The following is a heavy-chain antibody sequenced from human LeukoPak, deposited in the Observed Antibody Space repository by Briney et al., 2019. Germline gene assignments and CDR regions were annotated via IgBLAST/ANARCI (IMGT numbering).Heavy chain of an antibody. CDR1: GFTFSSYG. CDR2: ISYDGSNK. Sequence: GGSLRLSCAASGFTFSSYGMHWVRQAPGKGLEWVAVISYDGSNKYYADSVKGRFSISRENSQDTLYLQMNSLSAEDTAVYYCAKVAVEYYYGSGSSDYWGQGTLVTVSS. D-gene: IGHD3-10*01. V-gene: IGHV3-30*18. J-gene: IGHJ4*02. CDR3: AKVAVEYYYGSGSSDY.